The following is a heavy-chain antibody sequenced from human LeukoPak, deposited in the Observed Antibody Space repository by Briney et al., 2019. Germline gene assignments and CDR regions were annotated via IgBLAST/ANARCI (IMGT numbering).Heavy chain of an antibody. V-gene: IGHV3-30*04. Sequence: GSLRLSCAASGFTFSSYAMHWVRQAPGKGLEWVAVISYDGSNKYYADSVKGRFTISRDNSKNTLYLQMNSLRAEDTAVYYCARDGAWGAAAAYSPDYWGQGTLVTVSS. J-gene: IGHJ4*02. D-gene: IGHD6-13*01. CDR1: GFTFSSYA. CDR2: ISYDGSNK. CDR3: ARDGAWGAAAAYSPDY.